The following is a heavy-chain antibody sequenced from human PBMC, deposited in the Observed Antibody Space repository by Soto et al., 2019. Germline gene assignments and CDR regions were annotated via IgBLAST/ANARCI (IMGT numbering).Heavy chain of an antibody. CDR3: AREGGRYSSSWYPSPRRPKTSYFDY. CDR1: GFTFSSYS. J-gene: IGHJ4*02. D-gene: IGHD6-13*01. CDR2: ISSSSSYI. Sequence: PGGSLRLSCAASGFTFSSYSMNWVRQAPGKGLEWVSSISSSSSYIYYADSVKGRFTISRDNAKNSLYLQMNSLRAEDTAVYYCAREGGRYSSSWYPSPRRPKTSYFDYWGQGTLVTVSS. V-gene: IGHV3-21*01.